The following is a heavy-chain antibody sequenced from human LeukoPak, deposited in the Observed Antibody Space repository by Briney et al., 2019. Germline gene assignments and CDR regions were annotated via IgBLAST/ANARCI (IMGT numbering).Heavy chain of an antibody. V-gene: IGHV5-51*01. J-gene: IGHJ4*02. CDR2: IYPGDSDT. D-gene: IGHD6-13*01. Sequence: GESLKISCKGSGYSFTNYWIGWVRQMPGKGLEWVGIIYPGDSDTRYSPSFQGQVTISADKSISTAYLQWSSLKATDTAMYYCARTGYSSSWSLDYWGQGTLVTVSS. CDR3: ARTGYSSSWSLDY. CDR1: GYSFTNYW.